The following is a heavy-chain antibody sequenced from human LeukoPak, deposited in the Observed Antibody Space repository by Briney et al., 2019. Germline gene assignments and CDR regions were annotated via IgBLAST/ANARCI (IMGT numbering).Heavy chain of an antibody. V-gene: IGHV4-39*07. J-gene: IGHJ4*02. D-gene: IGHD2-15*01. CDR1: GGSISSSSYY. CDR3: AGRKDCSGGSCALDY. CDR2: IYYSGST. Sequence: PSETLSLTCTVSGGSISSSSYYWGWIRQPPGKGLEWIGSIYYSGSTYYNPSLKSRVTISVDTSKNQFSLKLSSVTAADTAVYYCAGRKDCSGGSCALDYWGQGTLVTVCS.